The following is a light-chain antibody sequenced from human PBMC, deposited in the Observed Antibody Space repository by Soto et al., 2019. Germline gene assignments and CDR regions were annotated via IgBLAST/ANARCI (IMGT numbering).Light chain of an antibody. Sequence: QLVTTQSPFASASLGASVKLTCTLSSGHSSYAIAWHQQQPEKGPRYLMKLNSDGSHSKGDGIPDRFSGSSSGAERYLTISSLQSEDEADYYCQTWGTGILVFGGGTKLTVL. CDR3: QTWGTGILV. CDR1: SGHSSYA. J-gene: IGLJ2*01. V-gene: IGLV4-69*01. CDR2: LNSDGSH.